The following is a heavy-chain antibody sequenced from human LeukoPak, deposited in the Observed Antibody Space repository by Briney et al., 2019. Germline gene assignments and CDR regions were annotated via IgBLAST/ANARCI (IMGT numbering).Heavy chain of an antibody. CDR3: ARGPLGYYYGMDV. CDR2: IIPILGIA. D-gene: IGHD7-27*01. J-gene: IGHJ6*02. Sequence: GASVKASCKASGGTFSSYAISWVRQAPGQGLEWMGRIIPILGIANYAQKFQGRVTITADKSTSTAYMELSSLRSEDTAVYYCARGPLGYYYGMDVWGQGTTVTVSS. CDR1: GGTFSSYA. V-gene: IGHV1-69*04.